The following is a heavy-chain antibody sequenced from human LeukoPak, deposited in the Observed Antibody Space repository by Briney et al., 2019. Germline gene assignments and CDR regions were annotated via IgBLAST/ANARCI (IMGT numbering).Heavy chain of an antibody. J-gene: IGHJ4*02. CDR3: ARDLGYSSGWYRTNYFDY. D-gene: IGHD6-19*01. CDR1: GGSISSYY. CDR2: IYYSGST. V-gene: IGHV4-59*01. Sequence: SETLSLTCTVSGGSISSYYWSWIRQPPGKGLEWIGYIYYSGSTNYNPSLKSRVTISVDTSKNQSSLKLSSVTAADTAVYYCARDLGYSSGWYRTNYFDYWGQGTLVTVSS.